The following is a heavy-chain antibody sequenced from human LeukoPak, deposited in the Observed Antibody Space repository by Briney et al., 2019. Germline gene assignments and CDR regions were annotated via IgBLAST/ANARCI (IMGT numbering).Heavy chain of an antibody. CDR1: GGTFSTYT. CDR3: ARRDGGDWFDP. J-gene: IGHJ5*02. D-gene: IGHD4-23*01. Sequence: ASVKVSCKASGGTFSTYTISWVRQAPGQGLEWMGRIIPILGIANYAQKFQGRVTITADKSTSTAYMELSSLRSEDTAVYYCARRDGGDWFDPWGQGTLVTVSS. V-gene: IGHV1-69*02. CDR2: IIPILGIA.